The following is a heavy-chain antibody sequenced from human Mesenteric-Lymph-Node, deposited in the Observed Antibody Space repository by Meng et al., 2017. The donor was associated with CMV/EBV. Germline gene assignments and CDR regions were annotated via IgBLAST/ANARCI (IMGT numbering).Heavy chain of an antibody. Sequence: GSLRLSCTVSSGSISSYYWSWIRQSPGKGLEWIGYTYYSGNTNYNPSLKSRVSISVDRSKNQFSLSLSSVTAADTAVYYCARGGAGSYYNTGYDWYFELWGRGTLVTVSS. CDR3: ARGGAGSYYNTGYDWYFEL. CDR2: TYYSGNT. D-gene: IGHD3-10*01. CDR1: SGSISSYY. V-gene: IGHV4-59*01. J-gene: IGHJ2*01.